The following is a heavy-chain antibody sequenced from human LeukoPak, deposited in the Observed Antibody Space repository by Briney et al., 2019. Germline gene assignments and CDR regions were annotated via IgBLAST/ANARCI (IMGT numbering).Heavy chain of an antibody. V-gene: IGHV3-33*01. CDR3: ARDGSSGWYWVDY. CDR2: IWYDGSNK. Sequence: PGGSLRLSCAASGFTFSSYGMHWGRQAPGKGLEWVAVIWYDGSNKYYADSVKGRFTISRDNSKNTLYLQMNSLRAEDTAVYYCARDGSSGWYWVDYWGQGTLVTVSS. CDR1: GFTFSSYG. J-gene: IGHJ4*02. D-gene: IGHD6-19*01.